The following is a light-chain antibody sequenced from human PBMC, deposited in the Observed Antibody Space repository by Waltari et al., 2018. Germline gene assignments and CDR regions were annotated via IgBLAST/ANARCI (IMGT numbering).Light chain of an antibody. Sequence: NFMLTQPHSVSESPGKTVTISCTRSSGRIASNSVQWYQQRPGSVPTAVMYEDNQRPSGVPDRFSGSIDRSSNSASLTISGLKTEDEADYYCQSYDSTNGVVFGGGTKLTVL. CDR3: QSYDSTNGVV. V-gene: IGLV6-57*04. CDR1: SGRIASNS. CDR2: EDN. J-gene: IGLJ2*01.